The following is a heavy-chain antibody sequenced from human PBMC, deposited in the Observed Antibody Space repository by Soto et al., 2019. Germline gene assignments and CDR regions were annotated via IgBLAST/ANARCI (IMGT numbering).Heavy chain of an antibody. D-gene: IGHD3-22*01. CDR1: GFSFSSYG. CDR3: ARDRDYYDNSGYALDI. CDR2: IWYDGSNE. V-gene: IGHV3-33*01. J-gene: IGHJ3*02. Sequence: QVQLVESGGGVVQPGKSLRLSCAASGFSFSSYGMHWVRQAPGKGLEWVAVIWYDGSNEDYADSVKGRFAISRDNSKNTLYLQMNRLRAKDTAVYYCARDRDYYDNSGYALDIWGQGTVVTVSS.